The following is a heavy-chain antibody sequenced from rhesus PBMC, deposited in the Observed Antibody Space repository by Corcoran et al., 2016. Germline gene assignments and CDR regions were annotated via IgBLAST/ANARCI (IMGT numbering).Heavy chain of an antibody. D-gene: IGHD2-21*01. CDR2: ISWDGGST. CDR3: SRDLVVVATFDY. J-gene: IGHJ4*01. Sequence: DVQLVESGGALGKPGGSRRLLCAAPGLPFDDSAMSWVRPVPGKGLGCVSRISWDGGSTYYADSVKGRFTISRDNAKNTLYLQMDRLRAEDTALYYCSRDLVVVATFDYWGPGVLVTVSS. V-gene: IGHV3-134*01. CDR1: GLPFDDSA.